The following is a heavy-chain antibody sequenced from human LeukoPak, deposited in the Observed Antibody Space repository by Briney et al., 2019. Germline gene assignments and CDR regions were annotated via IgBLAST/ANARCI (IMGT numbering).Heavy chain of an antibody. CDR2: ICYSGST. Sequence: SETLSLTCTVSGGSISSYYWSWIRQPPGKGLEWIGYICYSGSTNYNPSLKSRVTISVDTSKNQFSLKLSSVTAADTAVYYCARDNGSGSYYRAGGYYYYGMDVWGKGTTVTVSS. CDR1: GGSISSYY. J-gene: IGHJ6*04. CDR3: ARDNGSGSYYRAGGYYYYGMDV. V-gene: IGHV4-59*01. D-gene: IGHD3-10*01.